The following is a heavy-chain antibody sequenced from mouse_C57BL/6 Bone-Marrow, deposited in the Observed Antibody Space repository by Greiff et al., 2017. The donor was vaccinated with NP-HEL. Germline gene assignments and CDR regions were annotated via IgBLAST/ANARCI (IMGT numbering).Heavy chain of an antibody. Sequence: VKLVESGAELARPGASVKLSCKASGYTFTSYGISWVKQRTGQGLEWIGEIYPRSGNTYYNEKFKGKATLTADKSSSTAYMELRSLTSEDSAVYFCARPYYYYGSSYLYYFDYWGQGTTLTVSS. CDR2: IYPRSGNT. J-gene: IGHJ2*01. CDR3: ARPYYYYGSSYLYYFDY. V-gene: IGHV1-81*01. CDR1: GYTFTSYG. D-gene: IGHD1-1*01.